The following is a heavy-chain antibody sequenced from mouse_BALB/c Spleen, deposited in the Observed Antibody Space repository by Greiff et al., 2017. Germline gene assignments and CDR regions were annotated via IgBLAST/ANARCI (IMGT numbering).Heavy chain of an antibody. CDR2: ISDGGSYT. D-gene: IGHD2-1*01. CDR1: GFTFSDYY. CDR3: ARGGYYGNSYYYAMDY. Sequence: EVQRVESGGGLVKPGGSLKLSCAASGFTFSDYYMYWVRQTPEKRLEWVATISDGGSYTYYPDSVKGRFTISRDNAKNNLYLQMSSLKSEDTAMYYCARGGYYGNSYYYAMDYWGQGTSVTVSS. V-gene: IGHV5-4*02. J-gene: IGHJ4*01.